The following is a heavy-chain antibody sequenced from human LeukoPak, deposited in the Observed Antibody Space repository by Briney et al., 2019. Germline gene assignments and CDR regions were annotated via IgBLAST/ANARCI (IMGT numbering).Heavy chain of an antibody. Sequence: ASVKVSCKASGYTFTSYGISWVRRAPGQGLEWMGWISAYNGNTNYAQKLQGRVTMTTDTSTSTAYMELRSLRSDDTAVYYCARDLGPMTTVTFDYWGQGTLVTVSS. J-gene: IGHJ4*02. CDR2: ISAYNGNT. V-gene: IGHV1-18*01. CDR3: ARDLGPMTTVTFDY. D-gene: IGHD4-11*01. CDR1: GYTFTSYG.